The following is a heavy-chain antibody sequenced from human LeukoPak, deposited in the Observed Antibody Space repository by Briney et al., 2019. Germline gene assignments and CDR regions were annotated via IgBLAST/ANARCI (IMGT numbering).Heavy chain of an antibody. CDR1: GFTFGDYA. J-gene: IGHJ4*02. CDR3: TRDKAAPMGYY. CDR2: IRSKAYGGTT. D-gene: IGHD2-15*01. Sequence: GGSLRLSCTASGFTFGDYAMGWFRQAPGKGLEWVGFIRSKAYGGTTEYAASVKGRFTISRDDSKSIAYLQMNSLKTEDTAVYYCTRDKAAPMGYYWGQGTLVTVSS. V-gene: IGHV3-49*03.